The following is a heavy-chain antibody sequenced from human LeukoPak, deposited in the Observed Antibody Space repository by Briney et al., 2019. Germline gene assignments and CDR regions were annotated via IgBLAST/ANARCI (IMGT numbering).Heavy chain of an antibody. CDR3: ARKYSGYPYYYYMDV. V-gene: IGHV7-4-1*02. Sequence: GASVKVSCKASGYTFTSCAMNWVRQAPGQGLEWMGWINANTGNPTYAQGFTGRFVFSLDTSVSTAYLQISSLKAEDTAVYYCARKYSGYPYYYYMDVWGKGTTVTVSS. D-gene: IGHD5-12*01. J-gene: IGHJ6*03. CDR1: GYTFTSCA. CDR2: INANTGNP.